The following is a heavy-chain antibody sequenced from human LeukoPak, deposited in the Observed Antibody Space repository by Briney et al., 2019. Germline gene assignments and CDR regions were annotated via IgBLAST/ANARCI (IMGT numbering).Heavy chain of an antibody. CDR2: ISWNSATV. CDR3: VKRLFDSSAYRGAFDI. V-gene: IGHV3-9*01. J-gene: IGHJ3*02. CDR1: GFTFNDYG. Sequence: GGSLRLSCATSGFTFNDYGTHWVRQAPGKGLEWVSGISWNSATVGYGDSVKGRFTISRDNAKNSLHLQMNSLREEDTALYYCVKRLFDSSAYRGAFDIWGQGTMVTVSS. D-gene: IGHD3-10*01.